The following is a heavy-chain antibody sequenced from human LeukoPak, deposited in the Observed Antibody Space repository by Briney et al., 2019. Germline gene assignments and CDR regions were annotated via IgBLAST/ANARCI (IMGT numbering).Heavy chain of an antibody. CDR1: GFTFSSYS. Sequence: PGGSLRLSCAASGFTFSSYSMNWVRQAPGKGLEWVSSISSSSSYIYYADSVKGRFTISRDNAKNSLYLQMNSLRAEDTAVYYCARDSSRRDSSSYYFDYWGQGTLVTVSS. CDR3: ARDSSRRDSSSYYFDY. V-gene: IGHV3-21*01. CDR2: ISSSSSYI. J-gene: IGHJ4*02. D-gene: IGHD3-22*01.